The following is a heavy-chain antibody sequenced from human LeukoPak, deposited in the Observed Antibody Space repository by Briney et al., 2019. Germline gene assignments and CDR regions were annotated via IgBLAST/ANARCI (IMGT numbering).Heavy chain of an antibody. CDR2: INSDGSST. CDR1: GFTFSSYW. D-gene: IGHD3-10*01. CDR3: ARDLVVRGRWSWFDP. Sequence: PGGSLRLSCAASGFTFSSYWMHWVRQAPGKGLVWVSRINSDGSSTSYAGSVKGRFTISRDNAKNTLYLQMNSLRVEDMAVYYCARDLVVRGRWSWFDPRGQGTLVTVSS. J-gene: IGHJ5*02. V-gene: IGHV3-74*01.